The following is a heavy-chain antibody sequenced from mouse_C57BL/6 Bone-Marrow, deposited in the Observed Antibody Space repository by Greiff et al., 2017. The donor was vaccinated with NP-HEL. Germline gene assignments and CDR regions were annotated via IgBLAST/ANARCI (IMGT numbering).Heavy chain of an antibody. J-gene: IGHJ3*01. CDR2: IRNKANGYTT. D-gene: IGHD3-1*01. Sequence: EVQGVESGGGLVQPGGSLSLSCAASGFTFTDYYMSWVRQPPGKALEWLGFIRNKANGYTTEYSASVKGRFTISRDNSQSILYLQMNALRAEDSATYYCARYDRRGYTGGVAYWGQGTLVTVSA. CDR3: ARYDRRGYTGGVAY. CDR1: GFTFTDYY. V-gene: IGHV7-3*01.